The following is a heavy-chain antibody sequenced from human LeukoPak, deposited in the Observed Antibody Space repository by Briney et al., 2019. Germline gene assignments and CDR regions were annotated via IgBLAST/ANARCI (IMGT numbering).Heavy chain of an antibody. D-gene: IGHD3-22*01. Sequence: PSETLSLTCAVYGGSFSGYYWSWIRQPPGKGLEWIGYIYYSGSTYYNPSLKSRVTISVDTSKNQFSLKLSSVTAADTAVYYCARVPQGYYDSSGYYFDYWGQGTLVTVSS. J-gene: IGHJ4*02. CDR3: ARVPQGYYDSSGYYFDY. CDR2: IYYSGST. V-gene: IGHV4-30-4*08. CDR1: GGSFSGYY.